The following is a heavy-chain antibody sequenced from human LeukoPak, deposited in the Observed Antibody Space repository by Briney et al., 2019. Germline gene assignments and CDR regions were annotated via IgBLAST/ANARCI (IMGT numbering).Heavy chain of an antibody. CDR3: ARGVEASGVGFYAFDI. D-gene: IGHD6-13*01. CDR2: IYNGGDT. Sequence: SEALSLTCTVSGASIGSFYWSWIRQPAGKGLEWIGRIYNGGDTNYSPSLRSRVTIPVHTSKNQFSLKLNSVTAADTAVYYCARGVEASGVGFYAFDIWGQGTVVTVSS. J-gene: IGHJ3*02. V-gene: IGHV4-4*07. CDR1: GASIGSFY.